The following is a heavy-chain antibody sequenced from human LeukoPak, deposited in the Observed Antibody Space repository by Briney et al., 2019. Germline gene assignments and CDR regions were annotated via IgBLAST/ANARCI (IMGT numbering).Heavy chain of an antibody. D-gene: IGHD2-15*01. CDR1: VYTLTELS. CDR2: FDPEDGET. J-gene: IGHJ4*02. CDR3: ATGEDTAGGFDY. Sequence: GASVTVSYKLSVYTLTELSMHWVRQAPGKRLEWMGDFDPEDGETIYAQKFQGRVTMTQDTATDTAYMELSSLRSEDTAVYYCATGEDTAGGFDYWGQGTLVTVSS. V-gene: IGHV1-24*01.